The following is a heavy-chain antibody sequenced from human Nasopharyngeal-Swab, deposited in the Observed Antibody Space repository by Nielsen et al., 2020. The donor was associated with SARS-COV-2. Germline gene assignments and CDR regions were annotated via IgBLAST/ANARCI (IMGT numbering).Heavy chain of an antibody. CDR2: IYPGDSDT. CDR3: ASLPNPYQGWFDP. V-gene: IGHV5-51*01. CDR1: GYSFTSYW. J-gene: IGHJ5*02. Sequence: GESLKISCKGSGYSFTSYWIGWVRQMPGKGLEWMGIIYPGDSDTGYSPSFQGQVTISADKSISTAYLQWSSLKASDTAMYYCASLPNPYQGWFDPWGQGTLVTVSS. D-gene: IGHD2-2*01.